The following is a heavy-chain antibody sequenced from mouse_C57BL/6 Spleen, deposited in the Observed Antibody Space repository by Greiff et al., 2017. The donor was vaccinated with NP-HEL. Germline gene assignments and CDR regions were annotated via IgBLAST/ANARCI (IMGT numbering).Heavy chain of an antibody. J-gene: IGHJ2*01. V-gene: IGHV14-4*01. Sequence: VHVKQSGAELVRPGASVKLSCTASGFHIKDDYMHWVKQRPEQGLEWIGWIDPENGDTDYASKFQGKATITADTSSNTAYLQLSSLTSEDTAVYYCTTYRCPYWGQGTTLTVSS. CDR1: GFHIKDDY. CDR2: IDPENGDT. CDR3: TTYRCPY.